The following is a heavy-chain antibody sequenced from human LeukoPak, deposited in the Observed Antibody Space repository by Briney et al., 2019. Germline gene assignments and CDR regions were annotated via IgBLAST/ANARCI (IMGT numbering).Heavy chain of an antibody. Sequence: PGGSLRLSCAASGFTFSSYTMNWVRQAPGKGPEWVSSISSSSSYIYYADSVKGRFTISRDNAKNSLYLQMNSLRAEDTAVYYCARDSNGDYALDYWGQGTLVTVSS. CDR3: ARDSNGDYALDY. V-gene: IGHV3-21*01. J-gene: IGHJ4*02. CDR2: ISSSSSYI. D-gene: IGHD4-17*01. CDR1: GFTFSSYT.